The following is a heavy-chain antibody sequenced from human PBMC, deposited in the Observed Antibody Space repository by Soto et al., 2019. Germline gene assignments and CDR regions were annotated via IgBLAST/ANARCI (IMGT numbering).Heavy chain of an antibody. J-gene: IGHJ5*02. CDR1: GGSISSGGYS. CDR3: ATGRVAAAGYNWFDP. CDR2: IYHSGST. V-gene: IGHV4-30-2*01. Sequence: QLQLQESGSGLVKPSQTLSLTCDVSGGSISSGGYSWSWIRQPPGKGLEWIGYIYHSGSTYYNPSLKSRVTISVDRSKNQCSLKLSSVTAADTAVYYCATGRVAAAGYNWFDPWGQGTLVTVSS. D-gene: IGHD6-13*01.